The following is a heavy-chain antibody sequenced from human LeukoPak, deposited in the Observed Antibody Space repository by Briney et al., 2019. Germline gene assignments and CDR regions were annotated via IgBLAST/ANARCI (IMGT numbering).Heavy chain of an antibody. CDR2: IYASCSA. CDR3: ARHRDYYDA. CDR1: GSSINNDF. V-gene: IGHV4-59*08. Sequence: SETLPLTCTVSGSSINNDFWTCIRQPPRKGLDWIGYIYASCSANYTPPLKRRVSISGDSSKNPISLELISVTADDAAVYFCARHRDYYDAWGHGTLVTVSS. J-gene: IGHJ4*01. D-gene: IGHD3-16*01.